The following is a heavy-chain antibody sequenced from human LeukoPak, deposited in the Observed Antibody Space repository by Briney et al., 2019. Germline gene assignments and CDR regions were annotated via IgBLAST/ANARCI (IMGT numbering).Heavy chain of an antibody. CDR1: GGSIGSYY. V-gene: IGHV4-59*01. CDR3: ARSRDGYNLDY. CDR2: IYNSGST. D-gene: IGHD5-24*01. J-gene: IGHJ4*02. Sequence: PSETLSLTCTVSGGSIGSYYWNWIRQPPGKGLEWIGYIYNSGSTNYNPSLKSRVTISVDTSKNQFSLKLSSVTAAATAVYYCARSRDGYNLDYWGQGTLVTVSS.